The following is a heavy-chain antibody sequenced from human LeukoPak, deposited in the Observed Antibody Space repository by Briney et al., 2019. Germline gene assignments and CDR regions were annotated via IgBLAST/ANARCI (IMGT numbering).Heavy chain of an antibody. J-gene: IGHJ4*02. Sequence: SETLSLTCTVSGGSISSYYWSWIRQPPGKGLEWIGYIYYSGSTNYNPSLKSRVTISVDTSKNQFSLKLSSVTAADTAVYYCARVPRDSSGYYPPYFDYWGQGTLVTVSS. CDR2: IYYSGST. CDR1: GGSISSYY. V-gene: IGHV4-59*01. D-gene: IGHD3-22*01. CDR3: ARVPRDSSGYYPPYFDY.